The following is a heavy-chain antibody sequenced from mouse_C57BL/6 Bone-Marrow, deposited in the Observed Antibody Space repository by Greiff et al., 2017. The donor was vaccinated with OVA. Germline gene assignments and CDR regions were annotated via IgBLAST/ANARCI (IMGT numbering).Heavy chain of an antibody. CDR2: ISRGSSTI. J-gene: IGHJ1*03. Sequence: EVMLVESGGGLVKPGGSLKLSCAASGFTFSDYGMHWVRQAPEKGLEWVAYISRGSSTIYYADKLKGRFTFSRDNAKNTPFLQMTSLTSEDSAMYYCARSDCYGSSYWYFDGWGTGTTVTVSS. CDR1: GFTFSDYG. CDR3: ARSDCYGSSYWYFDG. V-gene: IGHV5-17*01. D-gene: IGHD1-1*01.